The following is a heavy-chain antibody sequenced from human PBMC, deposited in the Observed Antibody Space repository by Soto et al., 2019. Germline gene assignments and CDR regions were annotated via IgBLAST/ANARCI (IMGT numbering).Heavy chain of an antibody. D-gene: IGHD3-3*01. V-gene: IGHV1-8*01. CDR1: GYTFTSYD. CDR2: MNPNSGNT. J-gene: IGHJ5*02. Sequence: ASVKVSCKASGYTFTSYDINWVRQATGQGLEWMGWMNPNSGNTGYAQKFQGRLSMTRNSTISTAYMELSSLRSEDTAVYYCARDQTSAIFGAVIYRGGFDPWGQGTLVTVSS. CDR3: ARDQTSAIFGAVIYRGGFDP.